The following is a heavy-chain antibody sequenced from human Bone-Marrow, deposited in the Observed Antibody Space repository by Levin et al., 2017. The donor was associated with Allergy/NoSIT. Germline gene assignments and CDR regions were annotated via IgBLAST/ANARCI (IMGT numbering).Heavy chain of an antibody. V-gene: IGHV3-48*04. Sequence: SCAASGFTLKTYSMNWVRQAPGKGLEWVSYISRSSGTIFYADSVKGRFTISRDNAKNSLFLQMNSLRAEDTALYYCARGISMIEVLSIDAFDIWGQGTLVTVSS. D-gene: IGHD3-22*01. J-gene: IGHJ3*02. CDR2: ISRSSGTI. CDR1: GFTLKTYS. CDR3: ARGISMIEVLSIDAFDI.